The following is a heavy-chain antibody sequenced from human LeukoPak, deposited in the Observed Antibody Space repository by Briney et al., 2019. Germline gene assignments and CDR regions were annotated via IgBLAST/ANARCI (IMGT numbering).Heavy chain of an antibody. V-gene: IGHV5-10-1*01. J-gene: IGHJ4*02. D-gene: IGHD2-2*01. CDR1: GYSFTSYW. CDR2: IDPSDSYT. Sequence: GESLKISCKGSGYSFTSYWISWVRQMPGKGLEWMGRIDPSDSYTNYSPSFQGHVTISADKSISTAYLQCSSLKASDTAMYYCARRSCSSTSCYAAPFGYWGQGTLVTVSS. CDR3: ARRSCSSTSCYAAPFGY.